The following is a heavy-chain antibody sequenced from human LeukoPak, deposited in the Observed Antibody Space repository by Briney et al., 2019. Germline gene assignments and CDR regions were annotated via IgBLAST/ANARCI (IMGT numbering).Heavy chain of an antibody. J-gene: IGHJ2*01. D-gene: IGHD3-22*01. CDR2: IYYSGST. V-gene: IGHV4-30-4*01. Sequence: PSETLSLTCAVSGGSIARSHYYWTWIRQPPGKGLEWIGYIYYSGSTYYNPSLKSRVTISVDTSKNQFSLKLSSVTAADTAVYFCARGYNSDSSGYYPDWYFALWGRGTLVTVSS. CDR3: ARGYNSDSSGYYPDWYFAL. CDR1: GGSIARSHYY.